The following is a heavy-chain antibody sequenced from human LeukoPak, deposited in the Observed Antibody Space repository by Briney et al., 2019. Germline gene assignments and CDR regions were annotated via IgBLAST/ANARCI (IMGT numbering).Heavy chain of an antibody. D-gene: IGHD6-13*01. Sequence: SETLSLTCTVSGASISGSGYYWGWIRQPPGKGLEWIGSIYSSGSTYYNASLQSRVTISIETSKNQISLKLSSVTAADTAVYYCARDLAAAGTIDPWGQGTLVTVSS. J-gene: IGHJ5*02. CDR1: GASISGSGYY. CDR2: IYSSGST. V-gene: IGHV4-39*07. CDR3: ARDLAAAGTIDP.